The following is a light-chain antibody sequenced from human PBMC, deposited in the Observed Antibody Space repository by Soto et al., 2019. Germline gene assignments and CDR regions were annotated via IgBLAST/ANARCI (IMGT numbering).Light chain of an antibody. V-gene: IGKV1-5*01. CDR3: QQYYSTLLLT. CDR2: DAS. Sequence: GDRVTITCRASQSISSWLAWYQQKPGKAPKLLIYDASSLESGVPSRFSGSGSGTDFTLTISSLQAEDVAVYYCQQYYSTLLLTFGGGTKVDIK. CDR1: QSISSW. J-gene: IGKJ4*01.